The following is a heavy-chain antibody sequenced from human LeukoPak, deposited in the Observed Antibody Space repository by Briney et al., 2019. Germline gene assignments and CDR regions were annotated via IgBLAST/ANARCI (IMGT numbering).Heavy chain of an antibody. V-gene: IGHV4-39*07. J-gene: IGHJ3*02. Sequence: KTSETLSLTCTVSGGSISSSSYYWGWIRQPPGKGLEWIGSIYYSGSTYYNPSLKSRVTISVDTSKSQFSLKLSSVTAADTAVYYCARVRRNAFDIWGQGTMVTVSS. CDR1: GGSISSSSYY. CDR3: ARVRRNAFDI. CDR2: IYYSGST.